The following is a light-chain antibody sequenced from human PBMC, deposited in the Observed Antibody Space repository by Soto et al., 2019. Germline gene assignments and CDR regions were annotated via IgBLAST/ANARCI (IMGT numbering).Light chain of an antibody. CDR1: QTMSNW. CDR2: KAS. V-gene: IGKV1-5*03. Sequence: DIQMTQSPSTLSASVGDRVTITCRASQTMSNWLAWYQQKPGKAPKLLIYKASSLASGVPSRFSGRGSGTEFTLTISSLPPDDFATYYCQQYNTCTFGQGTKLDIK. CDR3: QQYNTCT. J-gene: IGKJ2*02.